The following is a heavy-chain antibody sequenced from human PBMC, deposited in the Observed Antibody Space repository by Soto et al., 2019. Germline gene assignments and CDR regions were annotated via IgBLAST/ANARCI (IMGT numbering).Heavy chain of an antibody. J-gene: IGHJ6*02. D-gene: IGHD2-15*01. CDR1: GFSLDSSGVG. CDR3: ARPGCGGNDCYLFYYFVIDV. CDR2: IYWKDDK. Sequence: QVTLKESGPTLVKPTQTLTLTCSFSGFSLDSSGVGVGWVRQPPGKALELLGGIYWKDDKRYSPSLQTRVTTAKDSSAHQVFLTLTDVDPMDTGIYYCARPGCGGNDCYLFYYFVIDVWGQGTTVIVS. V-gene: IGHV2-5*01.